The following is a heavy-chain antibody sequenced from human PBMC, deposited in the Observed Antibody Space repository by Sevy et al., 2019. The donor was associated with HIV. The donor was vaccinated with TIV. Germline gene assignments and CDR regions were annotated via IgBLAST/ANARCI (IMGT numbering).Heavy chain of an antibody. CDR1: GFTFSNYG. D-gene: IGHD3-9*01. Sequence: GGSLRLSCAASGFTFSNYGMHWVRQAPGKGLEWVAVISYDGNNKFYGGSVKGRFTISRDTSKNKLYLQMNSLRVEDTAVYYCAKDFTGYNGMDVWGQGTMVTVSS. J-gene: IGHJ6*02. CDR3: AKDFTGYNGMDV. V-gene: IGHV3-30*18. CDR2: ISYDGNNK.